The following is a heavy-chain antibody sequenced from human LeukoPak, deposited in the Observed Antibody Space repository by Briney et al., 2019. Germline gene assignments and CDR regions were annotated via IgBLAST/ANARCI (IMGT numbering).Heavy chain of an antibody. CDR2: ISYSGRT. CDR3: ARVFSDSSGYPFDN. CDR1: GGSISDHY. V-gene: IGHV4-59*11. J-gene: IGHJ4*02. Sequence: PSETLSLTCIVSGGSISDHYWSWIRQPPGKGLDWIGHISYSGRTNYNPSLKSRVTISLDTSRNQFSLKLTSVTAADPAVYYCARVFSDSSGYPFDNWGQGTLVTVSS. D-gene: IGHD3-22*01.